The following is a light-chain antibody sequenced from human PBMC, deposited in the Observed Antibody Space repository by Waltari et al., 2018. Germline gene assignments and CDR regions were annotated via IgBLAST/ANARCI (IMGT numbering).Light chain of an antibody. CDR1: QSVLYSSNNNNY. J-gene: IGKJ1*01. CDR2: WAS. V-gene: IGKV4-1*01. Sequence: DIVMTQSPDSLAVSLGERATINCKSSQSVLYSSNNNNYLAWYQQKPGQPPKLLIYWASTRESGVPDRFSGSGSGTDFTLTISSLQAEDVAVYYCQQYYSTPWTFGRGTKVEIK. CDR3: QQYYSTPWT.